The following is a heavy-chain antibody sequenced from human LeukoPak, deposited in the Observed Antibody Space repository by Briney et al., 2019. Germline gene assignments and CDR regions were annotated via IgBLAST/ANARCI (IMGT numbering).Heavy chain of an antibody. CDR1: GYSFTTYG. Sequence: ASVKVSCKASGYSFTTYGINWVRQAPGQGLEWIAWISAYNGNTNYAQNFQGRVTLTTDTLTTTAYMELRSLRSDGTAVYYCARERGAMVRGVILSDNWGQGTLVTVSS. J-gene: IGHJ4*02. V-gene: IGHV1-18*01. D-gene: IGHD3-10*01. CDR2: ISAYNGNT. CDR3: ARERGAMVRGVILSDN.